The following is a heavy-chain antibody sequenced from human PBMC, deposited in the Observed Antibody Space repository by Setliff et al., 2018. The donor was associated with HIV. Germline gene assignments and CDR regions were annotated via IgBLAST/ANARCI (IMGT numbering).Heavy chain of an antibody. J-gene: IGHJ4*02. Sequence: ETLSLTCAVYGGSFSGYYWSWIRQTPGRGLEWIGEINHSGSTNYNPSLKSRVTMSVDTSKNQFSLKLSSVTAADTAVYYCAKGPRGLGLRYFFDYWAQGAPVTGSS. V-gene: IGHV4-34*01. CDR3: AKGPRGLGLRYFFDY. D-gene: IGHD3-10*01. CDR1: GGSFSGYY. CDR2: INHSGST.